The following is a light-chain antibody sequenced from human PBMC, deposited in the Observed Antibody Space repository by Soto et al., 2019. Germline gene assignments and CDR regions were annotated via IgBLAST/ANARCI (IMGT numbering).Light chain of an antibody. Sequence: EIVMTQSPATLSVSPGERATLSCRASQSVSSNLAWYQQKPGQAPRLLIYGASTRATVIPAGFSGSGSGTEFTLTISSMQPDDFASYYCQHYNSYGTFGQGTKVDIK. CDR2: GAS. CDR1: QSVSSN. V-gene: IGKV3-15*01. J-gene: IGKJ1*01. CDR3: QHYNSYGT.